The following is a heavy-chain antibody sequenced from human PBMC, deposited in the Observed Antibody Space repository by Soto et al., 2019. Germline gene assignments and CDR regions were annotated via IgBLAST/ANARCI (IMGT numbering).Heavy chain of an antibody. CDR1: GFTFSSYG. V-gene: IGHV3-33*01. CDR2: IWYDGSNK. D-gene: IGHD6-19*01. J-gene: IGHJ4*02. CDR3: ARADSSGVAFHY. Sequence: PGGSLRLSYAASGFTFSSYGMHWVRQAPGKGLEWVAVIWYDGSNKYYADSVKGRFTISRDNSKNTLYLQMNSLRGEDTAVYYCARADSSGVAFHYWGQGTLVTVSS.